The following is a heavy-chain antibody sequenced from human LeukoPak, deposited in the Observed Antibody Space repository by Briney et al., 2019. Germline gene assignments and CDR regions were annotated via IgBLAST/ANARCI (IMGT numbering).Heavy chain of an antibody. J-gene: IGHJ4*02. D-gene: IGHD5-18*01. CDR1: GGSISSYY. Sequence: SETLSLTCTVAGGSISSYYCSWIRQPPGEGLEWIGYIYYSGSTNYNPSLRSRVTISVDTSKNQFSLKLSSVTAADTAVYYCARESYSYGYDYWGQGTLVTVSS. CDR2: IYYSGST. V-gene: IGHV4-59*01. CDR3: ARESYSYGYDY.